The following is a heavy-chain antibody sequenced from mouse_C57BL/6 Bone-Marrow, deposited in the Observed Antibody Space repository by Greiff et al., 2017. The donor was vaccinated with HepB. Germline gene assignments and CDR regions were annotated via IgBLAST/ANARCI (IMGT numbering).Heavy chain of an antibody. CDR3: ARVEWDEDYFDY. V-gene: IGHV3-6*01. Sequence: EVQRVESGPGLVKPSQSLSLTCSVTGYSITSGYYWNWIRQFPGNKLEWMGYISYDGSNNYNPSLKNRISITRDTSKNQFFLKLNSVTTEDTATYYWARVEWDEDYFDYWGQGTTLTVSS. J-gene: IGHJ2*01. CDR2: ISYDGSN. CDR1: GYSITSGYY. D-gene: IGHD4-1*01.